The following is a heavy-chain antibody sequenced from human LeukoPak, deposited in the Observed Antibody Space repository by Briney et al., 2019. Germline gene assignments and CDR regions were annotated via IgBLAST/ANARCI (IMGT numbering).Heavy chain of an antibody. J-gene: IGHJ4*02. Sequence: GRSLRLSCAASGFTLSSYAMHWVRQSPGKGLEWVALIWSDGSNKYYADSVKGRFTISRDNSENTLYLQMNSLRAEDTAVYYCARDPGYSYGNPVDYWGQGTLVTVSS. V-gene: IGHV3-33*08. CDR1: GFTLSSYA. CDR3: ARDPGYSYGNPVDY. D-gene: IGHD5-18*01. CDR2: IWSDGSNK.